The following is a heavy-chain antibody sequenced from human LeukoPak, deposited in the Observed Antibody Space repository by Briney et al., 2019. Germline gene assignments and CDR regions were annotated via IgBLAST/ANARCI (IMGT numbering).Heavy chain of an antibody. D-gene: IGHD3-10*01. J-gene: IGHJ4*02. Sequence: ASVKVSCKASGGTFSSYAISWVRQAPGQGLEWMGRIIPILGIANYAQKFQGRVTITADKSTSTAYMELSSLRSEDTAVYYCVRDARNLVWEWGQGTLVTVSS. CDR3: VRDARNLVWE. V-gene: IGHV1-69*04. CDR1: GGTFSSYA. CDR2: IIPILGIA.